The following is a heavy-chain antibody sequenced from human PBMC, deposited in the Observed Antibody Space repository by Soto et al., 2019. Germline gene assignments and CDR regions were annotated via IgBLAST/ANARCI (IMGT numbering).Heavy chain of an antibody. Sequence: QVQLQESGPGLVKPSETLSLTCTVAGGSLTDHYWNWFRQSPGKGLHWIGYVYYSGGNNYNPSLKSRVTMSIDTAKNQVSLNLRSVTAADTAVYYCARGNDWKSSTFDIWGQGTMVSVSS. CDR2: VYYSGGN. V-gene: IGHV4-59*11. CDR1: GGSLTDHY. D-gene: IGHD2-21*01. CDR3: ARGNDWKSSTFDI. J-gene: IGHJ3*02.